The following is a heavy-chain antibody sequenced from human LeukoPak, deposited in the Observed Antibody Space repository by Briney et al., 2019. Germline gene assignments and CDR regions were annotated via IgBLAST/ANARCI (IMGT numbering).Heavy chain of an antibody. D-gene: IGHD3-10*01. J-gene: IGHJ4*02. V-gene: IGHV3-74*01. Sequence: GGSLRLSCAASGFTFSSYWMYWVRQALGKGLVWVSRISNDGTTTNFADPVKGRFTISRDNAKNTVYLQMNSLRAEDTAVYYCTRDITLTRGGRSDYWGQGTLVTVSS. CDR1: GFTFSSYW. CDR2: ISNDGTTT. CDR3: TRDITLTRGGRSDY.